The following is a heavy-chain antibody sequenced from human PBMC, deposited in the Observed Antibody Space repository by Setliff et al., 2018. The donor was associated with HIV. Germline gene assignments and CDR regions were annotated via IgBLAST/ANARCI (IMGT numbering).Heavy chain of an antibody. V-gene: IGHV1-2*06. Sequence: RASVKVSCKASGYTFTGYYMHWVRQAPGQGLEWMGRINPNSGGTNYAQKFQGRVTMTRDTSITTAYMELSRLRYDDTAVYYGASAAWAVGPAATGSWFDPWGQGTRVAVAS. J-gene: IGHJ5*02. CDR3: ASAAWAVGPAATGSWFDP. CDR2: INPNSGGT. D-gene: IGHD2-2*01. CDR1: GYTFTGYY.